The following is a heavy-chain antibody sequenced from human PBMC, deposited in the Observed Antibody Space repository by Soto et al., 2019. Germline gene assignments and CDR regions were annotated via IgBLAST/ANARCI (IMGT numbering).Heavy chain of an antibody. CDR2: IIPIFGTA. CDR3: ARVRGGSYYYYGMDV. D-gene: IGHD1-26*01. CDR1: GGTFSSYA. V-gene: IGHV1-69*13. Sequence: ASVKVSCKASGGTFSSYAISWVRQAPGQGLEWMGGIIPIFGTANYAQKFQGRVTITADESTSTAYMELSSLRSEDTAVYYCARVRGGSYYYYGMDVWGQGTTVTVSS. J-gene: IGHJ6*02.